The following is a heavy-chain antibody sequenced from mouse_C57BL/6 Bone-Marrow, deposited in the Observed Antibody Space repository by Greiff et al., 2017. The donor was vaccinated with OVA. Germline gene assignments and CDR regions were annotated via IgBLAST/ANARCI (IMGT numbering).Heavy chain of an antibody. V-gene: IGHV15-2*01. Sequence: QVQLQQSGSELRSPGSSVKLSCKDFDSEVFPTAYMSWVRQKPGHGFEWIGGILPSIGRTIYGEKFEDKATLDADTLSNTAYLELNSLTSEDSAFYYCARPGDYDWYFDVWGTGTTVTVSS. CDR3: ARPGDYDWYFDV. D-gene: IGHD2-4*01. CDR1: DSEVFPTAY. CDR2: ILPSIGRT. J-gene: IGHJ1*03.